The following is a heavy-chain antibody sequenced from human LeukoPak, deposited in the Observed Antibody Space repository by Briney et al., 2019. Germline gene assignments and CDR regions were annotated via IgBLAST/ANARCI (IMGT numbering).Heavy chain of an antibody. Sequence: PGGSLRLPCAASGFTFSSYAMSWVRQAPGKGLEWVSAISGSGGSTYYADSVKGRFTISRDNSKNTLYLQMNSLRAEDTAVYYCAEDRGSVTMVRGVFDYWGQGTLVTVSS. CDR3: AEDRGSVTMVRGVFDY. CDR2: ISGSGGST. D-gene: IGHD3-10*01. J-gene: IGHJ4*02. CDR1: GFTFSSYA. V-gene: IGHV3-23*01.